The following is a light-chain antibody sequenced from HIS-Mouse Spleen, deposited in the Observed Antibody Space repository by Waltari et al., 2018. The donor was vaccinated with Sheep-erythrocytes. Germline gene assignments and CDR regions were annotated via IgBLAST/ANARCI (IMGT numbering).Light chain of an antibody. Sequence: QSALTQPASVSGSPGQSITISCTGTSSDVGSDNLFSWYQQHPGKAPKLMIYEGSKRPSGVSNRFSGSKSGNTASLTISGLQAEDEADYYCCSYAGSSTYVVFGGGTKLTVL. CDR1: SSDVGSDNL. V-gene: IGLV2-23*01. CDR3: CSYAGSSTYVV. J-gene: IGLJ2*01. CDR2: EGS.